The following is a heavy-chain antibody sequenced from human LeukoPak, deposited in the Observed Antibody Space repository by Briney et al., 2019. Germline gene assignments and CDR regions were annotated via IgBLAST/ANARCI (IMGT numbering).Heavy chain of an antibody. D-gene: IGHD5-12*01. Sequence: GGSLRLSCAASGFTFSSYSMNWVRQAPGKELEWVSSISSSSSYIYYADSVKGRFTISRDNAKNSLYLQMNSLRAEDTAVYYCARGPSPDIVATRYYFDYWGQGTLVTVSS. CDR3: ARGPSPDIVATRYYFDY. J-gene: IGHJ4*02. CDR2: ISSSSSYI. V-gene: IGHV3-21*01. CDR1: GFTFSSYS.